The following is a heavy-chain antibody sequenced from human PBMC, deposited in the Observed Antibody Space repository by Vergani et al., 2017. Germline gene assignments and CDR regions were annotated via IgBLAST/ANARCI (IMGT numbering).Heavy chain of an antibody. Sequence: QVQLQESGPGLVKPSPTLSLTCTVSGGSISSGGYYWSLIRQHPGKGLEWIGYIYYSGSTYYNPSLKSRVTISVDTSKNQFSLKLSSVTAAHTAVYYCAREITIFGVVDYWGQGTLVTVSS. D-gene: IGHD3-3*01. CDR1: GGSISSGGYY. J-gene: IGHJ4*02. CDR3: AREITIFGVVDY. CDR2: IYYSGST. V-gene: IGHV4-31*03.